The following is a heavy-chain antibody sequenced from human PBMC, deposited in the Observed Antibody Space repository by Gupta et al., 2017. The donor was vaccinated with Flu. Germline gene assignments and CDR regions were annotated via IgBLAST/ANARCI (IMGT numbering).Heavy chain of an antibody. Sequence: QVQLVESGGGVVQPGSSVRIPWSASGFTFSSHSMHLVRQAPGKGLEWVAVISYDGNIKYYADSVKGRFTISRDNSKNTLYLHMNSLRLEDTSIYYCARDRGGYRYGPGSYWGQGTLVTVSA. CDR3: ARDRGGYRYGPGSY. V-gene: IGHV3-30-3*01. J-gene: IGHJ4*02. D-gene: IGHD5-18*01. CDR2: ISYDGNIK. CDR1: GFTFSSHS.